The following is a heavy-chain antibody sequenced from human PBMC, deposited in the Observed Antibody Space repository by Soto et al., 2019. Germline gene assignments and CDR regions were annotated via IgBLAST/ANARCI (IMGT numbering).Heavy chain of an antibody. J-gene: IGHJ4*02. D-gene: IGHD3-22*01. V-gene: IGHV1-69*01. CDR1: GGTFSSYA. CDR3: ARDRRNYYDSSGYYYRLDY. Sequence: QVQLVQSGAEVKKPGSSVKVSCKASGGTFSSYAISWVRQAPGQGLEWMGGIIPIFGTANYAQKFQGRVTITADESTSTAHMELSSLRSEDTAVYYCARDRRNYYDSSGYYYRLDYWGQGTLVTVSS. CDR2: IIPIFGTA.